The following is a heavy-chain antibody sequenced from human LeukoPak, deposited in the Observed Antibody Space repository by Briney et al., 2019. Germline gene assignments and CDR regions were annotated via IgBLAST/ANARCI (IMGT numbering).Heavy chain of an antibody. V-gene: IGHV3-21*01. Sequence: GGSLRLSCAASGFTFSRYSMNWVRQAPGKGLEWVSSMSSSSSYIYYADSVKGRFTISRDNAKNPLYLQMNSLRAEDTAVYYCARDSNRLYYYDSSGYGGAFDIWGQGTMVTVSS. CDR2: MSSSSSYI. CDR3: ARDSNRLYYYDSSGYGGAFDI. D-gene: IGHD3-22*01. J-gene: IGHJ3*02. CDR1: GFTFSRYS.